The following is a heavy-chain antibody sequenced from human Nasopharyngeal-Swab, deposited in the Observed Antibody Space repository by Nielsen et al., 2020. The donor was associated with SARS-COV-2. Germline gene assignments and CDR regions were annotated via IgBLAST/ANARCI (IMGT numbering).Heavy chain of an antibody. J-gene: IGHJ3*02. D-gene: IGHD3-9*01. Sequence: WIRQPPGKGLEWVSAISGSDGSTYCADSVKGRFTISRDNSKNTLYLQMNSLRAEDTAVYYCAKDGVRYLAGGFAFDIWGQGTMVTVSS. CDR3: AKDGVRYLAGGFAFDI. CDR2: ISGSDGST. V-gene: IGHV3-23*01.